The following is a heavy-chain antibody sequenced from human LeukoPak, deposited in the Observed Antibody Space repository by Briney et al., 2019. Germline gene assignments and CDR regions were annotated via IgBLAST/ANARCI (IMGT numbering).Heavy chain of an antibody. D-gene: IGHD4-23*01. Sequence: GSLRLSCAASGFTFNNYWMSWIRQPPGKGLEWIGEINHSGSTNYNPSLKSRVTISVDTSKNQFSLKLSSVTAADTAVYYCARGPGGYWGQGTLVTVSS. CDR1: GFTFNNYW. CDR3: ARGPGGY. CDR2: INHSGST. V-gene: IGHV4-34*01. J-gene: IGHJ4*02.